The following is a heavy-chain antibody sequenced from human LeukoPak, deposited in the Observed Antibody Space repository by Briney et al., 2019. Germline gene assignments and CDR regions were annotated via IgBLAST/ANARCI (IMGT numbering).Heavy chain of an antibody. J-gene: IGHJ5*02. V-gene: IGHV3-23*01. Sequence: PGGSLRLSCAASGFTFSSYAMSWVRQAPGKGLEWVSAISGSGGSTYYADSVKGRFTISRDNSKNTLYLQMNSLRAEDTAVYYCAKDSAFYCSGGSCSDNWFDPWGQGTLVTVSS. CDR3: AKDSAFYCSGGSCSDNWFDP. CDR1: GFTFSSYA. D-gene: IGHD2-15*01. CDR2: ISGSGGST.